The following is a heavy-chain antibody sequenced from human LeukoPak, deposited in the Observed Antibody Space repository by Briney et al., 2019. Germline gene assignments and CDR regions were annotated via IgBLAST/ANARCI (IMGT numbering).Heavy chain of an antibody. D-gene: IGHD5-12*01. CDR2: IYYSGST. CDR3: ARGVATIYVMSHELDY. J-gene: IGHJ4*02. V-gene: IGHV4-39*07. CDR1: GGSISSSSYY. Sequence: SETLSLTCTVSGGSISSSSYYWGWIRQPPGKGLEWIGSIYYSGSTYYNPSLKSRVTISVDTSKNQFSLKLSSVTAADTAVYYCARGVATIYVMSHELDYWGQGTLVTVSS.